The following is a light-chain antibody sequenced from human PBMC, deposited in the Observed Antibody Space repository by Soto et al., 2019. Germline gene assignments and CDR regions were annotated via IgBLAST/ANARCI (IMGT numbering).Light chain of an antibody. J-gene: IGKJ1*01. V-gene: IGKV3D-20*02. CDR1: QSVTGSY. CDR2: GAS. CDR3: HQRQYWPPIT. Sequence: EIVLTQSPDTLSLSPGQRATLSCRARQSVTGSYFAWYQQKPGQAPRLLIYGASSRATGVPDRFSGSGSGTDFTLTISSLEPEDFAVYYCHQRQYWPPITFGQGTKVDIK.